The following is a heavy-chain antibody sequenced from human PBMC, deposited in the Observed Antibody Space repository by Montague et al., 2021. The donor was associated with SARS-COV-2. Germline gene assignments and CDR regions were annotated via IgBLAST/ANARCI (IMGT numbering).Heavy chain of an antibody. J-gene: IGHJ6*03. Sequence: SETLSLTCAVHGGSFSTYSWNWIRQPPGKGLEWIGEISQSGNTKXNPSLQSRVSISLDTSRNQFSLKVSSVTAADTAIYYCARLGDGIVPSPILGLGPYYSFYYMDVWGKGTTVTVSS. V-gene: IGHV4-34*01. CDR1: GGSFSTYS. CDR2: ISQSGNT. CDR3: ARLGDGIVPSPILGLGPYYSFYYMDV. D-gene: IGHD2-2*02.